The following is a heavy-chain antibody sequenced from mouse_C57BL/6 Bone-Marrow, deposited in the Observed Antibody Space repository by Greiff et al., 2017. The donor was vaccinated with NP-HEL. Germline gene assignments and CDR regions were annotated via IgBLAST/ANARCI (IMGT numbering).Heavy chain of an antibody. CDR2: INPNNGGN. CDR1: GYTFTDYY. V-gene: IGHV1-26*01. CDR3: ARATYYYDDGSMDF. D-gene: IGHD2-4*01. J-gene: IGHJ4*01. Sequence: EVQLQQSGPELVKPGASVKISCKASGYTFTDYYMNWVKQSPGKSLEWIGDINPNNGGNSYNQKFKGKATLTVDKSSSTAYMELRSLTSEDSAVYYCARATYYYDDGSMDFWGQGTSVTVSA.